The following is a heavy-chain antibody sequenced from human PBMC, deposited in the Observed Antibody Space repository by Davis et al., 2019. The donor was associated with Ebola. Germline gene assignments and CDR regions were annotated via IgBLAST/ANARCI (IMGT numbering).Heavy chain of an antibody. J-gene: IGHJ6*04. CDR1: GGSISSTNW. Sequence: MPSETLSLTCAVSGGSISSTNWWSWVRQPPGKGLEWIGEVYHSGSTNYNPSLKSRVTISVDKSKNQFSLKVSSVTAADTAVYYCARGGYCTTSSCYSGPYYYGMDVWGKGTTVTVSS. CDR2: VYHSGST. V-gene: IGHV4-4*02. CDR3: ARGGYCTTSSCYSGPYYYGMDV. D-gene: IGHD2-2*01.